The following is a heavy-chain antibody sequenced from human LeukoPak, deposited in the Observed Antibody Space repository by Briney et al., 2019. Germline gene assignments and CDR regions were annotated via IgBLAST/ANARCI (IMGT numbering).Heavy chain of an antibody. Sequence: GGSLRLSCAASGFTLSSYAMSWVRQGPGKGLEWVSSISRSGESTFYADSVRGRFTISRDNSKNTVSLQMESLRAEDTALYYCAKDYAVGSIDYWGQGTLVTVS. V-gene: IGHV3-23*01. D-gene: IGHD3-16*01. CDR3: AKDYAVGSIDY. CDR2: ISRSGEST. J-gene: IGHJ4*02. CDR1: GFTLSSYA.